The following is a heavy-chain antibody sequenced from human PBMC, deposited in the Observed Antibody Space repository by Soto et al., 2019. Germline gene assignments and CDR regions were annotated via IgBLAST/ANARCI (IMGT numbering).Heavy chain of an antibody. CDR3: VKDGGTLPHVINYLFDI. D-gene: IGHD3-16*01. V-gene: IGHV3-30*14. CDR2: ISTDGTEK. CDR1: GFIFSSYV. J-gene: IGHJ3*02. Sequence: PGGSLRLSCVGSGFIFSSYVIHWVRQAPGKGLEWVALISTDGTEKHYPGSVRGRFTISRDNSKNTLYLQMNSLRTEDTAVYYCVKDGGTLPHVINYLFDIW.